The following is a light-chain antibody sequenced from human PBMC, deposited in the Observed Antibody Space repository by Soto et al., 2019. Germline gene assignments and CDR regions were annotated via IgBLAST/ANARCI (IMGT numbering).Light chain of an antibody. CDR1: NSDVGTYNL. CDR2: EVT. Sequence: QSALTQPASVSGSLGQSITISCTGANSDVGTYNLVSWYQQYPGKAPKVVISEVTKRPSGVSNRFSGSKSGNMASLTISGLQAEDEADYYCRSYAGSGTWVFGGGTKLTVL. CDR3: RSYAGSGTWV. V-gene: IGLV2-23*02. J-gene: IGLJ3*02.